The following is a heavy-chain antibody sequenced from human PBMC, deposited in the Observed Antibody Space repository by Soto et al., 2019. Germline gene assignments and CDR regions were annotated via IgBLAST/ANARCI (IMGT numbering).Heavy chain of an antibody. CDR3: ARLDVRATASHGMDV. CDR2: IYPGDSDT. D-gene: IGHD1-26*01. V-gene: IGHV5-51*01. J-gene: IGHJ6*02. CDR1: GYSFTSYW. Sequence: QALKISCKGSGYSFTSYWIGWVRQMPGKGLEWMGIIYPGDSDTRYSPSFHGQVTISADKSISTAYLQSSSLRASDTAMYCCARLDVRATASHGMDVWGQGTTVTVSS.